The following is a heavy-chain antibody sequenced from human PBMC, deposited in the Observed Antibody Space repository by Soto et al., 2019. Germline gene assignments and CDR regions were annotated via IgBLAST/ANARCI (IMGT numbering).Heavy chain of an antibody. V-gene: IGHV3-53*01. CDR1: GFTFSDYA. D-gene: IGHD2-21*02. J-gene: IGHJ6*02. Sequence: GGSLRLSCVASGFTFSDYAMTWVRQAPGKGLEWVSVIYSGGSTYYADSVKGRFTISRDNSKNTLYLQMNSLRAEDTAVYYCASTRYCGGDCYLYGMDVWGQGTTVTVSS. CDR3: ASTRYCGGDCYLYGMDV. CDR2: IYSGGST.